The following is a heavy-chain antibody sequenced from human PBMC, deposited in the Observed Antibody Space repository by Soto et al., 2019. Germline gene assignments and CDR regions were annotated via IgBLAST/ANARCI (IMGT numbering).Heavy chain of an antibody. J-gene: IGHJ5*02. Sequence: SETLSLTCTVSGGSISSGGYYWSWIRQHPGKGLEWIGYIYYSGSTYYNPSLKSRVTISVDTSKNQFSLKLSSVTAADTAVYYCAREVSDYSNYVGNWFDPWGQGTLVTVSS. CDR1: GGSISSGGYY. V-gene: IGHV4-31*03. D-gene: IGHD4-4*01. CDR2: IYYSGST. CDR3: AREVSDYSNYVGNWFDP.